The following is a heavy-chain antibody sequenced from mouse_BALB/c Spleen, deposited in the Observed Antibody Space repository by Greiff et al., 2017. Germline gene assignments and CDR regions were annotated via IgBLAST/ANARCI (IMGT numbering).Heavy chain of an antibody. CDR3: TIYCYDRGDY. CDR1: GYTFTSYW. CDR2: IYPGSGST. J-gene: IGHJ2*01. Sequence: LQQPGSELVRPGASVKLSCKASGYTFTSYWMHWVKQRPGQGLEWIGNIYPGSGSTNYDEKSKSKATLTVDTSSSTAYMQLSSLTSEDSAVYYCTIYCYDRGDYWGQGTTLTVSS. D-gene: IGHD2-12*01. V-gene: IGHV1S22*01.